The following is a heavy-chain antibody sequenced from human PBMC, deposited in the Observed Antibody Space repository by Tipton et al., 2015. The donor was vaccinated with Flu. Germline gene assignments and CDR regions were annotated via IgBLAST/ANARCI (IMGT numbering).Heavy chain of an antibody. J-gene: IGHJ6*02. V-gene: IGHV4-38-2*02. CDR2: IHRSGST. CDR3: ARGCRYCSGGRRDVIDV. CDR1: GDYISNDYF. D-gene: IGHD2-15*01. Sequence: SGDYISNDYFWDWIRQSPGKGLEWIASIHRSGSTNYNPSLRSRVTTSVDKSKNQFSLEMRSVTAADTAVYYCARGCRYCSGGRRDVIDVWGQGTTVTVSS.